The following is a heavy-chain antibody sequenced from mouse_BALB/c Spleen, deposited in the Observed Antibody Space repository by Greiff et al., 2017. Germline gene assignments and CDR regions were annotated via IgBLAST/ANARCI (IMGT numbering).Heavy chain of an antibody. CDR2: ISSGSSTI. J-gene: IGHJ3*01. D-gene: IGHD1-1*01. CDR3: AREGYYGSSYWFAY. CDR1: GFTFSSFG. V-gene: IGHV5-17*02. Sequence: EVQLVESGGGLVQPGGSRKLSCAASGFTFSSFGMHWVRQAPEKGLEWVAYISSGSSTIYYADTVKGRFTISRDNPKNTLFLQMTSLRSEDTAMYYCAREGYYGSSYWFAYWGQGTLVTVSA.